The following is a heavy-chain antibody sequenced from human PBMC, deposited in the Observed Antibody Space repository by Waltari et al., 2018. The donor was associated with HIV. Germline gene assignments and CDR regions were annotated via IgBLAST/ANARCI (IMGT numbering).Heavy chain of an antibody. Sequence: QVYLMESGGGVVQPGGSLKLSCAASGVPCCSHGMHGVRQAPGKGLEWVAVIWSDGYNKFYADSVRGRFTFSRDNSKYTLSLQMNSLRAEDTALYYCVKERGPFNGFDIWGQGTMVTVSS. V-gene: IGHV3-33*06. CDR3: VKERGPFNGFDI. CDR2: IWSDGYNK. CDR1: GVPCCSHG. J-gene: IGHJ3*02. D-gene: IGHD3-16*01.